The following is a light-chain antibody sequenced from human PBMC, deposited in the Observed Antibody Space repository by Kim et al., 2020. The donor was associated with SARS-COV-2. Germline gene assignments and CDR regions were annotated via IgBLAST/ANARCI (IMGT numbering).Light chain of an antibody. CDR1: VSNLGTGYD. V-gene: IGLV1-40*01. Sequence: RVTSSGAASVSNLGTGYDAHCDQQLPGTAPNPLTSGNSNRPSGVPDRFSGSKSGTSASLAITGLQAEDEADYYCQSYDSSLSGSVFGGGTQLTVL. J-gene: IGLJ2*01. CDR3: QSYDSSLSGSV. CDR2: GNS.